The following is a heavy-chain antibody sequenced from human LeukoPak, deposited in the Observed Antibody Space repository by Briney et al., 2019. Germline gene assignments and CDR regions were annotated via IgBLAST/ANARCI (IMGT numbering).Heavy chain of an antibody. Sequence: GGSLRLSCAASGFTFSGYGMHWVRQAPGKGLEWVAVINYDGSNKYYADSVKGRFTISRDNSKNTLYLQMNSLRVEDTAVYYCARALSTGGRIDYWGQGTLVTVSS. CDR2: INYDGSNK. V-gene: IGHV3-33*01. D-gene: IGHD2-8*02. J-gene: IGHJ4*02. CDR1: GFTFSGYG. CDR3: ARALSTGGRIDY.